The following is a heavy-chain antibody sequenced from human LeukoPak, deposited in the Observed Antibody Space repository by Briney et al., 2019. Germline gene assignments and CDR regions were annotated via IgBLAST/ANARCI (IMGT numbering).Heavy chain of an antibody. Sequence: GGSLRLSCAASGFTFSSYSMNWVRQAPGMGLEWVSSISSSSSYIYYADSVKGRFTISRDNAKNSLYLQMNSLRAEDTAVYYCARYSPYDAFDIWGQGTMVTVSS. D-gene: IGHD6-13*01. J-gene: IGHJ3*02. CDR1: GFTFSSYS. CDR3: ARYSPYDAFDI. CDR2: ISSSSSYI. V-gene: IGHV3-21*01.